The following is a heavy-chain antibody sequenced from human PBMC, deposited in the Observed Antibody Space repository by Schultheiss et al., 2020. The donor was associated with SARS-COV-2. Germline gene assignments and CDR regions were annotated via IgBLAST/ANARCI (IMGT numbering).Heavy chain of an antibody. Sequence: ASVKVSCKASGGTFSSYTISWVRQAPGKGLEWMGGFDPEDGETIYAQKFQGRVTMTEDTSTDTAYMELSSLRSEDTAVYYCATSGLDAFDIWGQGTMVTVSS. CDR2: FDPEDGET. CDR1: GGTFSSYT. V-gene: IGHV1-24*01. J-gene: IGHJ3*02. CDR3: ATSGLDAFDI.